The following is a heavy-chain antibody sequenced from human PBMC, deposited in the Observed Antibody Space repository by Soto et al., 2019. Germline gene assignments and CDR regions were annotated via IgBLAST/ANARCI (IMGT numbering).Heavy chain of an antibody. J-gene: IGHJ4*02. D-gene: IGHD3-22*01. V-gene: IGHV4-59*01. CDR2: IYYSGST. CDR1: GGSISSYY. CDR3: ARLDGKYYYDSSGHGKFDY. Sequence: SETLSLTCTVSGGSISSYYWSWIRQPPGKGLEWIGYIYYSGSTNYNPSLKSRVTISVDTSKNQFSLKLSSVTAADTAVYYCARLDGKYYYDSSGHGKFDYWGQGTLVTVSS.